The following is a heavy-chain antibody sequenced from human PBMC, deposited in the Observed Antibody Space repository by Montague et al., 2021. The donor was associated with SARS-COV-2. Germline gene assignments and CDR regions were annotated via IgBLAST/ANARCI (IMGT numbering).Heavy chain of an antibody. CDR2: ISWNSGNI. Sequence: LRLSCAASGFTFDDYAMHWVRQAPGKGLEWVSGISWNSGNIGYADSVKGRFTISRDNAKNSLYLQMNSLRAEDTALYYCAKGEIGSGWYGAFDIWGQGTMVTVSS. D-gene: IGHD6-19*01. V-gene: IGHV3-9*01. J-gene: IGHJ3*02. CDR1: GFTFDDYA. CDR3: AKGEIGSGWYGAFDI.